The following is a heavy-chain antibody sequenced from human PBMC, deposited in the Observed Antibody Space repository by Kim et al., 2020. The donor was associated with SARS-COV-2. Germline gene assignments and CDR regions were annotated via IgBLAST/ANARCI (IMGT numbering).Heavy chain of an antibody. J-gene: IGHJ1*01. D-gene: IGHD6-6*01. V-gene: IGHV3-7*03. CDR2: IKQDGSEK. Sequence: GGSLRLSCAASGFTFSSYWMSWVRQAPGKGLEWVANIKQDGSEKYYVDSVKGRFTISRDNAKNSLYLQMNSLRAEDTAVYYCARDGWAIAARFQHWGQGTLVTVSS. CDR1: GFTFSSYW. CDR3: ARDGWAIAARFQH.